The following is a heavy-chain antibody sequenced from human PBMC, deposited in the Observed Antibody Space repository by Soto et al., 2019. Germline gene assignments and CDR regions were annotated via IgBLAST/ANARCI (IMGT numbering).Heavy chain of an antibody. V-gene: IGHV4-39*01. CDR3: ARSDLAAAGFYGMDV. CDR2: IYYSGST. D-gene: IGHD6-13*01. CDR1: GGSISSSSYY. J-gene: IGHJ6*02. Sequence: SETLSLTCTVSGGSISSSSYYWGWIRQPPGKGLEWIGSIYYSGSTYYNPSLKSRVTISVDTSKNQFSLRLSSVTAADTAVYYCARSDLAAAGFYGMDVWGQGTTVTVSS.